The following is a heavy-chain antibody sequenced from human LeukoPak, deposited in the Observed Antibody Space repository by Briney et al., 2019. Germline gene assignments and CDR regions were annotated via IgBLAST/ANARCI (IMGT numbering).Heavy chain of an antibody. J-gene: IGHJ5*01. CDR2: IIPIFGTA. CDR1: GGTFSSYA. D-gene: IGHD2-2*03. CDR3: AKLGLGVGCFDS. V-gene: IGHV1-69*05. Sequence: GASVKVSCKASGGTFSSYAISWVRQAPGQALEWMGGIIPIFGTANYVQKFQGRVTITTDESTITAYMELSSLRSEDTAVYYRAKLGLGVGCFDSLGQGSLV.